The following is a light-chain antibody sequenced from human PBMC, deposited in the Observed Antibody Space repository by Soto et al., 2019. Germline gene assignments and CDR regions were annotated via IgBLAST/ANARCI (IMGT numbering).Light chain of an antibody. J-gene: IGLJ2*01. V-gene: IGLV2-14*01. CDR1: SSDVGGYDY. CDR3: SSYRRGSTMV. CDR2: DVT. Sequence: QSALTQPASVSGSPGQSITIPCTGTSSDVGGYDYVSWYQQHPGKAPKLMIYDVTNRPSGVSNRFSGSKSGNTASLTISGLQAEDEADYYCSSYRRGSTMVFGGGTKLTVL.